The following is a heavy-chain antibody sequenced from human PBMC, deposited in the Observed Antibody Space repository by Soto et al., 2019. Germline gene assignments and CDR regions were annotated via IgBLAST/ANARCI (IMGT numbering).Heavy chain of an antibody. V-gene: IGHV3-23*01. Sequence: EVQLLESGGGLVQPGGSLRLSCAASGFTFSSYAMSWVRQAPGKGLEWVSAISGSGGSTYYADSVKGRFTISRYNSKNTLYLQMNSLKAEATDVYYWAKDLMATIGCFDPWGQGTLVTVSS. CDR2: ISGSGGST. D-gene: IGHD5-12*01. J-gene: IGHJ5*02. CDR3: AKDLMATIGCFDP. CDR1: GFTFSSYA.